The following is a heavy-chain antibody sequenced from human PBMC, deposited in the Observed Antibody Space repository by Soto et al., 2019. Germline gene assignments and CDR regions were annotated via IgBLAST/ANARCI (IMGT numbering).Heavy chain of an antibody. Sequence: QTLGNGLECSANMYFRGNTSFNPSLKRRVTISLETSNNQFSLNLRSGTAADTAVYFCVRVHQQYIWWDPWGQGSLVTVSS. J-gene: IGHJ5*02. D-gene: IGHD3-16*01. CDR3: VRVHQQYIWWDP. CDR2: MYFRGNT. V-gene: IGHV4-39*01.